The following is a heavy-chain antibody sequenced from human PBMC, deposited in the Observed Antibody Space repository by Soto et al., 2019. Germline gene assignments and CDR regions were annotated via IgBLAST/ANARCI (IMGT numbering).Heavy chain of an antibody. J-gene: IGHJ6*02. CDR3: ARVRSYSYGQGYGMDV. D-gene: IGHD5-18*01. CDR1: GCTFSTYS. V-gene: IGHV3-21*01. CDR2: ISSSSGYI. Sequence: EGQLVESGGGLVKPGGSLRPAWAASGCTFSTYSMNWVRQAPGQGLEWVSSISSSSGYIYYAASVKGRFTISRDAAKNSLSLQMNSLRAEDTAVYYCARVRSYSYGQGYGMDVWGQGTTVTVSS.